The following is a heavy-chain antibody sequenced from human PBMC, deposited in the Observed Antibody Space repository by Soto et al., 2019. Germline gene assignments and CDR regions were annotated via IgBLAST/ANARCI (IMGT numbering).Heavy chain of an antibody. V-gene: IGHV1-24*01. CDR3: AIPLPVTRDAFDI. CDR2: FDPEDGET. CDR1: GYTLTELS. J-gene: IGHJ3*02. D-gene: IGHD4-17*01. Sequence: ASVKVSCKVSGYTLTELSMHWVRQAPGKGLEWMGGFDPEDGETIYTQKFQGRVTMTEDTSTDTAYMELSSLRSEDTAVYYCAIPLPVTRDAFDIWGQGTMVTVSS.